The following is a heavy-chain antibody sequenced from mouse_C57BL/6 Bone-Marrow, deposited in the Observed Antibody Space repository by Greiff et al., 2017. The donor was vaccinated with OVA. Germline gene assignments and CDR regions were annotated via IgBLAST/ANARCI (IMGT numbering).Heavy chain of an antibody. CDR2: ISSGSSTI. CDR1: GFTFSDYG. Sequence: DVQLVESGGGLVKPGGSLKLSCAASGFTFSDYGMHWVRQAPEKGLEWVAYISSGSSTIYYADTVKGRFTISRDNAKNTLFLQMTSLRSEDTAMYYCARLLIYYYGSSYVDYAMDYWGQGTSVTVSS. V-gene: IGHV5-17*01. CDR3: ARLLIYYYGSSYVDYAMDY. D-gene: IGHD1-1*01. J-gene: IGHJ4*01.